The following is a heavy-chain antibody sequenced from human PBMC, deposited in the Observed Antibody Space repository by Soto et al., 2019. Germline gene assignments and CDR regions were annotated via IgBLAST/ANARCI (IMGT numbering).Heavy chain of an antibody. CDR2: ISYDGSNK. Sequence: QVQLVESGGGVVQPGRSLRLSCAASGFTFSSYAMHWVRQAPGKGLEWVAVISYDGSNKYYADSVKGRFTISRDNSKNTLYLQMNSLRAEDTAVYYCARDYYXXXXXYGFSMDVWGQGTTVTVSS. D-gene: IGHD3-10*01. J-gene: IGHJ6*02. V-gene: IGHV3-30-3*01. CDR1: GFTFSSYA. CDR3: ARDYYXXXXXYGFSMDV.